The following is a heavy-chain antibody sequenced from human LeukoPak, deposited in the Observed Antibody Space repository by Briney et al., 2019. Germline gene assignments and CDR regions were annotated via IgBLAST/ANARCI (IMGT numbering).Heavy chain of an antibody. D-gene: IGHD4-17*01. CDR1: GGSISSSRDY. J-gene: IGHJ6*03. CDR3: ARGFGDYRSYYYYYMDV. CDR2: IYYSGST. Sequence: SETLSLTCAVSGGSISSSRDYWAWLRQPPGKGLEWIANIYYSGSTYYSPSLKSRVTISVDTSKNQFSLKLSSVTAAVTAVYYCARGFGDYRSYYYYYMDVWGKGTTLTVSS. V-gene: IGHV4-39*01.